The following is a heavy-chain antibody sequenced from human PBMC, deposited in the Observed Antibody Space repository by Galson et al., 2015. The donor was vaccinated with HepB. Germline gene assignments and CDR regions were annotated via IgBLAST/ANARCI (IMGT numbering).Heavy chain of an antibody. CDR3: ARDSYVVVIAKRGDAFDI. D-gene: IGHD2-21*01. CDR2: ISYDGSNK. CDR1: GFTFSSYA. Sequence: SLRLSCAASGFTFSSYAMHWVRQAPGKGLEWVAVISYDGSNKYYADSVKGRFTISRDNSKNTLYLQMNSLRAEDTAVYYCARDSYVVVIAKRGDAFDIWGQGTMVTVSS. V-gene: IGHV3-30-3*01. J-gene: IGHJ3*02.